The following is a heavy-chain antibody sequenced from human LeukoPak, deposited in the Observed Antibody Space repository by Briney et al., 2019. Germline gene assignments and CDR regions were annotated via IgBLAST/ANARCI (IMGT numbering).Heavy chain of an antibody. Sequence: GASVKVSCKASGYTFTSDYIHWVRQAPGQGLEWMGWINPDSGGIKYAQKFQGRVTITRDTSISTAYMELSRLRSDDTAIYYCARPVGSYFYYFDYWGQGALVTVSS. V-gene: IGHV1-2*02. CDR1: GYTFTSDY. J-gene: IGHJ4*02. CDR2: INPDSGGI. CDR3: ARPVGSYFYYFDY. D-gene: IGHD3-10*01.